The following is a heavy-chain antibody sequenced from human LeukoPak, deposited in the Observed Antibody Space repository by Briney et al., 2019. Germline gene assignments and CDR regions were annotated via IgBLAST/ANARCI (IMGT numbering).Heavy chain of an antibody. V-gene: IGHV3-21*01. CDR2: INSYRSYI. CDR3: ARSRTTVTKDALDY. D-gene: IGHD4-17*01. Sequence: GGSLRLSCAASGVTFSTYSMNWVRQAPGKGLEWVSSINSYRSYINYADSVKGRFTISRDNAKNSLYLQMNSLGAEDTAVYYCARSRTTVTKDALDYWGQGTLVTVSS. J-gene: IGHJ4*02. CDR1: GVTFSTYS.